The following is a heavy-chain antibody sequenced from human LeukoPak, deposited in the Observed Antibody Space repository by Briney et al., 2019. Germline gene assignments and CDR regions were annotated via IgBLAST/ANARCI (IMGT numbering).Heavy chain of an antibody. V-gene: IGHV4-34*01. Sequence: SETLSLTCAVYGGSFSGYYWSWIRQPPGKGLEWIGEINHSGSTNYNPSLKRRVTISVDTSKNQFPLKLRSVTAADTAVYYCTKDSGHHRTDCWGQGTLVTVSS. CDR2: INHSGST. CDR3: TKDSGHHRTDC. J-gene: IGHJ4*02. D-gene: IGHD1-26*01. CDR1: GGSFSGYY.